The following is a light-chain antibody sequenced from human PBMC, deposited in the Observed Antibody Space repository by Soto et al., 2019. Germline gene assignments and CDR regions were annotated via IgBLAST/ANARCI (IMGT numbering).Light chain of an antibody. Sequence: EIVLTQSPGTLSLSPGERATLSCRASQSVSSNYLAWYQHKPGQAPRLLIYGASSRATGIPDRFSGSGYGTDFTLTISRLEPEDFAVYYCQQYGSSLYTFGQGTKLEIK. CDR3: QQYGSSLYT. J-gene: IGKJ2*01. CDR2: GAS. CDR1: QSVSSNY. V-gene: IGKV3-20*01.